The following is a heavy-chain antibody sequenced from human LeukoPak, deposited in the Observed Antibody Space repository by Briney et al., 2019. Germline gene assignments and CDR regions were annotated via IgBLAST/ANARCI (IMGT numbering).Heavy chain of an antibody. CDR2: IWYDGSNK. D-gene: IGHD3-22*01. CDR3: AKDMYYDSSGYYSLAFDY. V-gene: IGHV3-33*06. J-gene: IGHJ4*02. CDR1: GFTFSSYG. Sequence: GGSLRLSCAASGFTFSSYGMHWVRQAPGKGLEGVAVIWYDGSNKYYADSVKGRFTTSRDNSKNTLYLQMNSLRAEDTAVYYCAKDMYYDSSGYYSLAFDYWGQGTLVTVSS.